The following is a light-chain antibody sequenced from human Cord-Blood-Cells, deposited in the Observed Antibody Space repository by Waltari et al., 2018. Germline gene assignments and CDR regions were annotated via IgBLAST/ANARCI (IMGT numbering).Light chain of an antibody. CDR3: QQYYSNPYS. J-gene: IGKJ2*03. CDR2: AAS. Sequence: IKMPRPPPPFLPPEGNRATSTCRASQSISSWLDWYQQKPGKAPKLLIYAASSLQSGVPSRFSGSGSGTEFTLTISSLQPDDFATYYCQQYYSNPYSFGQGTKLEIK. CDR1: QSISSW. V-gene: IGKV1-5*01.